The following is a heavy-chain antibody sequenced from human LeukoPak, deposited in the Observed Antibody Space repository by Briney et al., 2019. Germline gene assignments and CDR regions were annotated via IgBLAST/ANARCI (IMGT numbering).Heavy chain of an antibody. V-gene: IGHV3-48*01. CDR1: GFTFSSYS. D-gene: IGHD1/OR15-1a*01. CDR3: ASNGAYGNNYFDY. CDR2: ISSSSSTI. Sequence: GGSLRLSCAASGFTFSSYSMNWVRQAPGKGLEWVSYISSSSSTIYYADSVKGRFTISRDNAKNSLYLQMNSLRAEDTAVYYCASNGAYGNNYFDYWGQGTLVTVSS. J-gene: IGHJ4*02.